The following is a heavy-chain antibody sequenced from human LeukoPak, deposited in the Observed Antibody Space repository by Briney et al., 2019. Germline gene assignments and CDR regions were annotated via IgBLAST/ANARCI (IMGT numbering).Heavy chain of an antibody. J-gene: IGHJ6*03. CDR3: AKLSHMDYYHYYMDV. V-gene: IGHV3-23*01. CDR2: ISGSGGST. Sequence: PGGSLRLSCAASGFTVSSNYMSWVRQAPGKGLEWVSVISGSGGSTYYADSVKGRFTISRDNSKNTLYLQMNSLRAEDTAVYYCAKLSHMDYYHYYMDVWGQGTTVTIFS. CDR1: GFTVSSNY. D-gene: IGHD2-21*01.